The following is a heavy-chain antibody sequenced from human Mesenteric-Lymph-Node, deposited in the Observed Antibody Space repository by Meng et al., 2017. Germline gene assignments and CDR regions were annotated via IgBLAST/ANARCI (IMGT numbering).Heavy chain of an antibody. CDR1: GFTFSSYA. CDR3: ARALTTFGAFDI. CDR2: ISYDGSNK. D-gene: IGHD2/OR15-2a*01. Sequence: GESLKISCAASGFTFSSYAMHWVRQAPGKGLEWVAVISYDGSNKYYADSVKGRFTISRDNAKNSLYLQMNSLRAEDTALYYCARALTTFGAFDIWGQGTMVTVSS. V-gene: IGHV3-30*04. J-gene: IGHJ3*02.